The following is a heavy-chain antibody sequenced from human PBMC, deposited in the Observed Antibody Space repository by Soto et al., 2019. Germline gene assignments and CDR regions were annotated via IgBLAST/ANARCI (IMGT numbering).Heavy chain of an antibody. CDR3: ARGAFCGGAPGCRDMDV. V-gene: IGHV1-18*01. D-gene: IGHD2-21*01. CDR1: GYTFISHS. CDR2: LSAYNGNT. J-gene: IGHJ6*02. Sequence: QIQLVQSGGEVKKPGASVKVSCKSSGYTFISHSITWVRQAPGQGLEWMGRLSAYNGNTNYAQKLQGRVTMTTDTSTSTDSMELRSLRSDDTAVYYCARGAFCGGAPGCRDMDVWGQGTTVTVSS.